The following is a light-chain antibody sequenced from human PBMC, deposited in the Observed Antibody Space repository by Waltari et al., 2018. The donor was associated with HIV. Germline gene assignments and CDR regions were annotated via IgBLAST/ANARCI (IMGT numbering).Light chain of an antibody. CDR2: YDS. CDR1: NIETKS. V-gene: IGLV3-21*04. CDR3: QVWDPTTDHMV. J-gene: IGLJ3*02. Sequence: SYVLTQPPSVSVAPGKTASITCGGNNIETKSVHWNQQKPGQAPVLVIYYDSDRPSGIPERFSGSNSGNTATLTITRVEAGDEADYFCQVWDPTTDHMVFGGGTKLTVL.